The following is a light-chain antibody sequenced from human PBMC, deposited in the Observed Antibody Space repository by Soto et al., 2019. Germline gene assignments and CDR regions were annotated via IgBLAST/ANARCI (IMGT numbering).Light chain of an antibody. CDR2: GAS. CDR1: QSVRSSY. CDR3: QQYGSSPWT. Sequence: EIVLTQSPGTLSLSPGXRATLSCRASQSVRSSYLAWYQQKPGQAPRLLIYGASSRATGIPDRFSGSGSGTDFTLTISRLEPEDCAVYYCQQYGSSPWTFGQGTKADIK. V-gene: IGKV3-20*01. J-gene: IGKJ1*01.